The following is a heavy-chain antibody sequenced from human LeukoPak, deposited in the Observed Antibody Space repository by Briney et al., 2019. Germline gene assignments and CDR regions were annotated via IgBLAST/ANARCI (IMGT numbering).Heavy chain of an antibody. V-gene: IGHV3-48*03. CDR3: ARGAAGGMYNWFDP. D-gene: IGHD6-13*01. CDR1: GFTFSSYE. CDR2: MSSRGSII. Sequence: GGSLRLSCAASGFTFSSYEMNWVRQAPGKGPEWVSYMSSRGSIIFYADSVKGRFTISRDNAKNSLYLQMDSLRVEDTAVYYCARGAAGGMYNWFDPWGQGTLVTVSS. J-gene: IGHJ5*02.